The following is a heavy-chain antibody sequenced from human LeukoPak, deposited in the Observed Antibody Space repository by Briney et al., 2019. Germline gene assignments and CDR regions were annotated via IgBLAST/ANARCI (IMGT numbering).Heavy chain of an antibody. CDR1: GGSISSGGYY. CDR3: ARAGYYDFWSGYLDAFDI. D-gene: IGHD3-3*01. Sequence: PSETLSLTCTVSGGSISSGGYYWSWIRQPPGKGLEWIGEINHSGSTNYNPSLKSRVTISVDTSKNQFSLKLSSVTAADTAVYYCARAGYYDFWSGYLDAFDIWGQGTMVTVSS. V-gene: IGHV4-39*07. CDR2: INHSGST. J-gene: IGHJ3*02.